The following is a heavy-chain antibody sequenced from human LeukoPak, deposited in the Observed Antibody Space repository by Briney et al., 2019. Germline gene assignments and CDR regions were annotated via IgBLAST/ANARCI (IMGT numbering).Heavy chain of an antibody. Sequence: PGGSLRLSCAASGFTFSSYEMNWVRQAPGKGLEWVSYISSSGSTIYYADSVKGRFTISRDNSKNTLHLQMNSLRAEDTAVYYCAKPARTDYADYWGQGTLVTVSS. CDR1: GFTFSSYE. J-gene: IGHJ4*02. CDR2: ISSSGSTI. D-gene: IGHD1-14*01. V-gene: IGHV3-48*03. CDR3: AKPARTDYADY.